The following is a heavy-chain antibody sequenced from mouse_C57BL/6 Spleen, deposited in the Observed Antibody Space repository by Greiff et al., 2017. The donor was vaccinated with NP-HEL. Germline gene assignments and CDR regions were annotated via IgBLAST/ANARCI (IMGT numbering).Heavy chain of an antibody. J-gene: IGHJ4*01. CDR2: ISSGSSTI. CDR1: GFTFSDYG. Sequence: EVQLVESGGGLVKPGGSLKLSCAASGFTFSDYGMHWVRQAPEKGLEWVAYISSGSSTIYYADTVKGRFTISRDNAKNTLFLQMTSLRSEDTAMYYCARLVEPRDYAMDDWGKGTSVTVSS. V-gene: IGHV5-17*01. D-gene: IGHD1-1*02. CDR3: ARLVEPRDYAMDD.